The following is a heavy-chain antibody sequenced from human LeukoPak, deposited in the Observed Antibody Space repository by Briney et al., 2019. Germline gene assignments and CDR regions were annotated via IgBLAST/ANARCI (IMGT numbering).Heavy chain of an antibody. V-gene: IGHV3-48*03. D-gene: IGHD3-10*01. Sequence: PGGSLRLSCAASGFTFSSYEMNWVRQAPGKGLEWVSYISSSGSTIYYADSVKGRFTISRDNAKNSLYLQMNSLRAEDTAVYYCAREKITMVRGVIIPTSAFDIWGQGTMVTVSS. CDR3: AREKITMVRGVIIPTSAFDI. J-gene: IGHJ3*02. CDR2: ISSSGSTI. CDR1: GFTFSSYE.